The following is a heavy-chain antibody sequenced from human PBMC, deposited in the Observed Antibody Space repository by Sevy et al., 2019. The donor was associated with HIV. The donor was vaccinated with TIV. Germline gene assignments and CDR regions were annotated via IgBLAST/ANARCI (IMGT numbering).Heavy chain of an antibody. D-gene: IGHD2-8*01. CDR3: AREGCTKPHDY. Sequence: GGSLRLSCAASGFTFSKYSMSWVRQPPGKGLEWVSTLSFGCGKINYADSVKGRFTISRDNSKSSVYLQMNNLRPEDTAGYYLAREGCTKPHDYWGQGTLVTVSS. CDR1: GFTFSKYS. CDR2: LSFGCGKI. V-gene: IGHV3-23*01. J-gene: IGHJ4*02.